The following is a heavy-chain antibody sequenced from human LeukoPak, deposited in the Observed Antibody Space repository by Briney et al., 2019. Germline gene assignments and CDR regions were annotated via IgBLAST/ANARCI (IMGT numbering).Heavy chain of an antibody. V-gene: IGHV4-34*01. CDR1: GGSFSGYY. D-gene: IGHD3-22*01. Sequence: SETLSLTCAVYGGSFSGYYWSWIRQPPGKGLEWIGEINHSGSANYNPSLKSRVTISVDTSKNQFSLKLSSVTAAGTAVYYCASAYNYDSSDYYYVFDYWGQGTLVTVSS. CDR2: INHSGSA. CDR3: ASAYNYDSSDYYYVFDY. J-gene: IGHJ4*02.